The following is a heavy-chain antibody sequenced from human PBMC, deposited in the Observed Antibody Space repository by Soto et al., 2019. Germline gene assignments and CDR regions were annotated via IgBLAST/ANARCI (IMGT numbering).Heavy chain of an antibody. Sequence: GGSLRLSCAASGFTFSSYAMSWVRQAPGKGLEWVSAISGSGGSTYYADSVKGRFTISRDNSKNTLYLQMNSLRAEDTAVYYCAKITARRITWSGYSFDYWGQGTLVTVSS. CDR3: AKITARRITWSGYSFDY. CDR1: GFTFSSYA. D-gene: IGHD3-3*01. V-gene: IGHV3-23*01. CDR2: ISGSGGST. J-gene: IGHJ4*02.